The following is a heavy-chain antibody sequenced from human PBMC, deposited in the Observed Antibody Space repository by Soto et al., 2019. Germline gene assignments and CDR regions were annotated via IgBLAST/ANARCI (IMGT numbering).Heavy chain of an antibody. V-gene: IGHV3-33*01. CDR1: GFTFSSYG. CDR2: IWYDGSNK. CDR3: ARDETYYYGSGSHWDV. D-gene: IGHD3-10*01. Sequence: LRLSCAASGFTFSSYGMHWVRQAPGKGLEWVAVIWYDGSNKYYADSVKGRFTISRDNSKNTLYLQMNSLRAEDTAVYYCARDETYYYGSGSHWDVWGQGTTVTVSS. J-gene: IGHJ6*02.